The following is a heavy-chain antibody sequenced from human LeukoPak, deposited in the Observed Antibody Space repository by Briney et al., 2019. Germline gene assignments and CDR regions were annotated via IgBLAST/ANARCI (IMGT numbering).Heavy chain of an antibody. J-gene: IGHJ5*02. CDR1: GGSISSGGYY. V-gene: IGHV4-31*03. CDR2: IYYSGST. D-gene: IGHD3-10*01. CDR3: AGMVRGVHNWFDP. Sequence: SETLSLTCTVSGGSISSGGYYWSWIRQHPGKGLEWIGYIYYSGSTYYNPSLKSRVTISVDTSKNQFSLKLSSVTAADTAVYYCAGMVRGVHNWFDPWGQGTLVTVPS.